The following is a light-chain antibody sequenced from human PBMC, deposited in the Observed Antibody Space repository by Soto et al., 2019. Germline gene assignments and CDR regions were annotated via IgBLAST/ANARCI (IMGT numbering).Light chain of an antibody. CDR2: AAS. V-gene: IGKV3-20*01. CDR3: QNSVGSPWT. J-gene: IGKJ1*01. Sequence: AFAHTPIARSLSPVERATLSCTAPQSVISNYVVWYQQKSGQSPRLLIYAASSRATGIPDRFSGSGSGTDFTLTISRLQPEDLAAYYCQNSVGSPWTFGQGTKVDIK. CDR1: QSVISNY.